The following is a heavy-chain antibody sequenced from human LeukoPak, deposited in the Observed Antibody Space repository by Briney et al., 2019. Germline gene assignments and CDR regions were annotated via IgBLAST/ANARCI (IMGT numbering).Heavy chain of an antibody. J-gene: IGHJ4*02. Sequence: PSETLSLTCTVSGGSISSYYWSWIRQPPGKGLEWIGYIYTSGSTNYNPSLKSRVTISVDTSKNQFSLNLSSVTAADTAVYYCARVVPDGYSDYWGQGTLVTVSS. V-gene: IGHV4-4*09. CDR2: IYTSGST. CDR1: GGSISSYY. D-gene: IGHD5-24*01. CDR3: ARVVPDGYSDY.